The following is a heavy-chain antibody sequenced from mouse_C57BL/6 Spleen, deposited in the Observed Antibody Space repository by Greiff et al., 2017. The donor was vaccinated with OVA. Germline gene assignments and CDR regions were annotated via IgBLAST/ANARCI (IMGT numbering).Heavy chain of an antibody. CDR3: ARDRGLYFN. CDR1: GYSITSGYY. J-gene: IGHJ2*01. V-gene: IGHV3-6*01. Sequence: EVKLQESGPGLVKPSQSLSLTCSVTGYSITSGYYWNWIRQFPGNKLEWMGYISYDGSNNYNPSLKNRISITRDTSKNQFFLKLNSVTTEDTATYYCARDRGLYFNWGQGTTLTVSS. CDR2: ISYDGSN. D-gene: IGHD1-1*01.